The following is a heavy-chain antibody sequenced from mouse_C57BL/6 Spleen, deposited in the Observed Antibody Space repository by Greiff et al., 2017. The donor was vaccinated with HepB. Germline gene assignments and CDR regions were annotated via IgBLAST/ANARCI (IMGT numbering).Heavy chain of an antibody. Sequence: QVQLKQSGPELVKPGASVKISCKASGYAFSSSWMNWVKQRPGKGLEWIGRIYPGDGDTNYNGKFKGKATLTADKSSSTAYMQLSSLTSEDSAVYFCAIITTVVATEDYWGQGTTLTVSS. J-gene: IGHJ2*01. V-gene: IGHV1-82*01. CDR1: GYAFSSSW. CDR3: AIITTVVATEDY. D-gene: IGHD1-1*01. CDR2: IYPGDGDT.